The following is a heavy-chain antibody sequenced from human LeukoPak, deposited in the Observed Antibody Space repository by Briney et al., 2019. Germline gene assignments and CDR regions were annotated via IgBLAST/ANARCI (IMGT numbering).Heavy chain of an antibody. D-gene: IGHD3-10*01. Sequence: PSETLSLTCTVSGDSISTYYWSWIRRSPGKGLEWIGYIYHSGSTKYNPSLKSRVTISVDTSKKQFSLKLSSVTAADTAVYYCARDGYGGVDYWGQGTLVTVSS. J-gene: IGHJ4*02. CDR3: ARDGYGGVDY. V-gene: IGHV4-59*13. CDR1: GDSISTYY. CDR2: IYHSGST.